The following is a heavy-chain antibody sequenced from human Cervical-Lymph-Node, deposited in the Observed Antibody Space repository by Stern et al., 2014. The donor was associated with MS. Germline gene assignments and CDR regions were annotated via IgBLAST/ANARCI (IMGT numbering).Heavy chain of an antibody. V-gene: IGHV3-11*01. CDR2: LSYSGSDI. CDR1: GFTFSDYY. Sequence: VQLEESGGGLVKPGGSLRLSCAASGFTFSDYYITWIRQAPGKGLEWGSYLSYSGSDIYYADSVKGRFTISRDNAKNSLYLQMNSLRADDTAVYYCAAGYCRSTSCHYGMDVWGQGTTVTVS. D-gene: IGHD2-2*01. CDR3: AAGYCRSTSCHYGMDV. J-gene: IGHJ6*02.